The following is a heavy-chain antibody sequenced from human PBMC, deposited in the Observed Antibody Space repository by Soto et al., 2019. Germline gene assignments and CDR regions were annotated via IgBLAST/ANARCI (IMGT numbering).Heavy chain of an antibody. CDR2: INPNSGGT. J-gene: IGHJ4*02. CDR1: GYTFTGYY. D-gene: IGHD5-12*01. CDR3: AREESSGYDSTFDY. Sequence: ASVKVSCKASGYTFTGYYMHWVRQAPGQGLEWMGWINPNSGGTNYAQKFQGWVTMTRDTSISTAYMELSRLRSDDTAVYYCAREESSGYDSTFDYWGQGTLVTVSS. V-gene: IGHV1-2*04.